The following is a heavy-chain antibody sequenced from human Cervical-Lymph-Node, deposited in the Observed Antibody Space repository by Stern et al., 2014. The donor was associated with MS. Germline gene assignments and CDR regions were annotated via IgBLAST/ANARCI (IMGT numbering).Heavy chain of an antibody. CDR3: ARLRISAGDY. D-gene: IGHD6-13*01. Sequence: QVQLQGSGPGLVKSSETLSLTCTVSGGSITSRGYFWGWIRQSPGKGLEWIGSLSDSGSTYYNPSLKSPFNISVLTAKSHFPLTLSCVTAADTAVYYCARLRISAGDYWGQGVLVTVSS. J-gene: IGHJ4*02. CDR2: LSDSGST. CDR1: GGSITSRGYF. V-gene: IGHV4-39*01.